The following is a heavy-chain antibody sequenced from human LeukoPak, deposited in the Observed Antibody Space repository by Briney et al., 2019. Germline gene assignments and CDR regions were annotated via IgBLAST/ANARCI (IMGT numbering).Heavy chain of an antibody. CDR2: INPNSGGT. J-gene: IGHJ6*02. CDR1: GYTFTGYY. Sequence: ASVNVSFKASGYTFTGYYMHWVRQAPGQGLEWMGWINPNSGGTNYAQKFQGRVTMTRDTSISTAYMELSRLRSDDAAVYYCARVSWLDDYYYGMDVWGPGTTVTVSS. CDR3: ARVSWLDDYYYGMDV. V-gene: IGHV1-2*02. D-gene: IGHD3-9*01.